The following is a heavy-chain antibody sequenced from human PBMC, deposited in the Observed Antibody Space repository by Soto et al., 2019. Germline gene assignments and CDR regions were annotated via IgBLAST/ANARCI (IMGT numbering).Heavy chain of an antibody. CDR3: ASGVAASHFYYYYMYV. D-gene: IGHD2-15*01. Sequence: QVQLVESGGGLVKPGGSLRLSCAASGFTFSDYYMSWILQAPGKGLEWVSYISGSGSTIYYADSVKGRFTISRDNAKDALHLQMNSRRAADTAVYYCASGVAASHFYYYYMYVWCKGTTVTVSS. CDR1: GFTFSDYY. J-gene: IGHJ6*03. V-gene: IGHV3-11*01. CDR2: ISGSGSTI.